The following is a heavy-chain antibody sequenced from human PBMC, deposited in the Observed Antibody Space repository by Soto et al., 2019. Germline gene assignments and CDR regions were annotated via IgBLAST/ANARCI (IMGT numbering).Heavy chain of an antibody. V-gene: IGHV3-33*01. J-gene: IGHJ6*02. CDR1: GFTFXSYG. D-gene: IGHD1-1*01. Sequence: GGSLRLSCGASGFTFXSYGMHLVRQAPGKGLEWVAVIWYDGSNKYYADSVKGRFTISRDNSKNTLYLQMNSLRAEDTAVYYCARDESGTKDIYYYGMDVWGQGTTVTVSS. CDR2: IWYDGSNK. CDR3: ARDESGTKDIYYYGMDV.